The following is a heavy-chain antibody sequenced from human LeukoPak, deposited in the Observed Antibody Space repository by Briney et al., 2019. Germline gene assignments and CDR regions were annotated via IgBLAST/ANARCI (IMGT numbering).Heavy chain of an antibody. CDR3: ARSSPAMVRGVNDAFDI. Sequence: PSETLSLTCTVSGGSISSYYWSWIRQPPGKGLEWIGYIYYSGSTNYNPSLKSRVTISVDTSKNQFSLKLSSVTAADTAVYYCARSSPAMVRGVNDAFDIWGQGIMVTVSS. CDR1: GGSISSYY. J-gene: IGHJ3*02. V-gene: IGHV4-59*01. D-gene: IGHD3-10*01. CDR2: IYYSGST.